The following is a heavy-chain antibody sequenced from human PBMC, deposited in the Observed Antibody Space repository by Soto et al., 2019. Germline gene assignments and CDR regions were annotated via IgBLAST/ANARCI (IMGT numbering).Heavy chain of an antibody. D-gene: IGHD6-13*01. J-gene: IGHJ4*02. V-gene: IGHV4-31*03. CDR3: ARLSSSWANFDY. CDR2: IYYSGST. Sequence: SETLSLTCTVSGGSISSGGYYWSWIRQHPGKGLEWIGYIYYSGSTYYNPSLKSRVTISVDTSKNQFSLKLSSVTAADTAVYYCARLSSSWANFDYWGQGTLVTVSS. CDR1: GGSISSGGYY.